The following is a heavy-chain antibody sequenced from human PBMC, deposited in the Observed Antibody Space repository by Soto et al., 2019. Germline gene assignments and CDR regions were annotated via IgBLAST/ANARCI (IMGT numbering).Heavy chain of an antibody. CDR1: GFTFSSYS. CDR3: VRVIWSKGYYYMDV. V-gene: IGHV3-21*01. J-gene: IGHJ6*03. CDR2: ISSSSSYI. D-gene: IGHD3-3*01. Sequence: GGSLRLSCAASGFTFSSYSMNWVRQAPGKGLEWVSSISSSSSYIYYADSVKGRFTISRDNAKNSLYLQMNSLRAEDTAVYYCVRVIWSKGYYYMDVWGKGTTVTVSS.